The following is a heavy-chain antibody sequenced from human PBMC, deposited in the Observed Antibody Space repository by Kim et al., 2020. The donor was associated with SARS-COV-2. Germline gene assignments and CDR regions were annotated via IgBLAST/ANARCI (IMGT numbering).Heavy chain of an antibody. J-gene: IGHJ4*02. CDR1: GFTFSSYW. V-gene: IGHV3-74*01. D-gene: IGHD5-18*01. Sequence: GGSLRLSCSASGFTFSSYWMHWVRQAPGKGLECVSRITSDGSSTSYADSVKGRFTISRDNAKNTLSLQMNSLRAEDTAVYYCAREADGYGYVGFDDCGQGALVVASS. CDR3: AREADGYGYVGFDD. CDR2: ITSDGSST.